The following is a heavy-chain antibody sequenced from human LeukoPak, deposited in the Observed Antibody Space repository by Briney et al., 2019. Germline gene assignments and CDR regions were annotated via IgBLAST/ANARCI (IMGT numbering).Heavy chain of an antibody. CDR1: GGSISSYY. J-gene: IGHJ6*03. D-gene: IGHD1-1*01. CDR2: IYTSGST. V-gene: IGHV4-4*07. Sequence: SETLSLTCTVSGGSISSYYWSWIRQPAGKGLEWIGRIYTSGSTNYNPSLKSRVTMSVDTSKNQFSLKLSSVTAADTAVYYCARTQNGTSPYYYYYMDVWGKGTTATVSS. CDR3: ARTQNGTSPYYYYYMDV.